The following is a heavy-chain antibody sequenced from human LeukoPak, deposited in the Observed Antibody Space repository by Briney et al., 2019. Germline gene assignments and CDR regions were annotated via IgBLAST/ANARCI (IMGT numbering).Heavy chain of an antibody. CDR1: GFTFSGTW. CDR3: ARGLTICDS. J-gene: IGHJ4*02. CDR2: VKQDGSER. Sequence: SGGSLRLSCAASGFTFSGTWMSWVRQAPGKGLEWVANVKQDGSERYYVDSVKGRFTISRDNAKNSLYLQMNSLRAEDTAVYYCARGLTICDSWGQGTLVTVSS. D-gene: IGHD4/OR15-4a*01. V-gene: IGHV3-7*01.